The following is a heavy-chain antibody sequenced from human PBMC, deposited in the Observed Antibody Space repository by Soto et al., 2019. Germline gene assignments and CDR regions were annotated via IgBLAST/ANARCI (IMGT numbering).Heavy chain of an antibody. CDR1: GFTFSSYA. CDR3: AKDQDGEMATIFGSSYFDY. CDR2: ISGSGGST. V-gene: IGHV3-23*01. D-gene: IGHD5-12*01. J-gene: IGHJ4*02. Sequence: GGSLRLSCAASGFTFSSYAMSWVHQAPGKGLEWVSAISGSGGSTYYADSVKGRFTISRDNSKNTLYLQMNSLRAEDTAVYYCAKDQDGEMATIFGSSYFDYWGQGTLVTVSS.